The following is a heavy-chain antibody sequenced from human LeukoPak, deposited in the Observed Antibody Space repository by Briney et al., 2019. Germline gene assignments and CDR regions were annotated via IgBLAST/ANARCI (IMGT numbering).Heavy chain of an antibody. D-gene: IGHD2-15*01. CDR3: ARRAGSYSHSYDY. J-gene: IGHJ4*02. CDR1: ELTLSSNY. V-gene: IGHV3-53*01. CDR2: IYSGGST. Sequence: GGSLRLSCAASELTLSSNYMSWIRQAPGRGLEWVSFIYSGGSTYYADSVRGRFIISKDNSKNTLYLQMNSLRAEDTAVYYCARRAGSYSHSYDYWGQGTLVTVSS.